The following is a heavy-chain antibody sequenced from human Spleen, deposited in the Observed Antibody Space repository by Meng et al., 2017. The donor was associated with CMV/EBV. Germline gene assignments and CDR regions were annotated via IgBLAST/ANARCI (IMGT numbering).Heavy chain of an antibody. Sequence: SETLSLTCTVSGGSVSSGSYYWSWIRQPPGKGLEWIGYIYYSGSTNYNPSLKSRVTISVDTSKNQFSLKLSSVTAADTAVYYCARLLLYLDRYYYYGMDVWGQGTTVTVSS. CDR2: IYYSGST. CDR1: GGSVSSGSYY. CDR3: ARLLLYLDRYYYYGMDV. J-gene: IGHJ6*02. D-gene: IGHD2-8*01. V-gene: IGHV4-61*01.